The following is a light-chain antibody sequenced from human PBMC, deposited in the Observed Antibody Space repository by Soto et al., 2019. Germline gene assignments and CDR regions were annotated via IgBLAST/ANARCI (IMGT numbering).Light chain of an antibody. CDR1: QSISNW. CDR3: QQYNSYPPP. V-gene: IGKV1-5*03. Sequence: DIQMTQSPSTLSASVGDRVTITCRASQSISNWLAWYQQKPGKAPNLLIYKASSLEGGVPSRFSGSGSGTEFSLPIGSLQPDDLATYYCQQYNSYPPPFGPGTKVDI. J-gene: IGKJ3*01. CDR2: KAS.